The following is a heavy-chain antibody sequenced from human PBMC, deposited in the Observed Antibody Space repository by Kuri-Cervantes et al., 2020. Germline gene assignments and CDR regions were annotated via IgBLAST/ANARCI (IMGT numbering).Heavy chain of an antibody. V-gene: IGHV4-39*07. Sequence: SETLSLTCTVSGGSISSSSYYWGWIRQPPGKGLEWIGNIYYSGSTYYNPSLKSRVTISVDTSKNQFSLKLSSVTAADTAVYYCARDVRWGEGYNWFDPWGQGTLVTVSS. D-gene: IGHD3-10*01. CDR3: ARDVRWGEGYNWFDP. J-gene: IGHJ5*02. CDR2: IYYSGST. CDR1: GGSISSSSYY.